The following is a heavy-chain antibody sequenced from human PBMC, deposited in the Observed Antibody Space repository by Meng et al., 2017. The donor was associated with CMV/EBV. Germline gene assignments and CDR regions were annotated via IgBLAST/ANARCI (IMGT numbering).Heavy chain of an antibody. V-gene: IGHV4-39*01. CDR3: ARSYEFWSGYYFDY. CDR1: GGSISSSSYY. Sequence: SETLSLTCTVSGGSISSSSYYWGWIRQPPRKGLEWIGSINYSGRTSYNPSLKSRVTISVDTSKNQVSLKLSSVTAADTAVYYCARSYEFWSGYYFDYWGQGTLVTVSS. CDR2: INYSGRT. D-gene: IGHD3-3*01. J-gene: IGHJ4*02.